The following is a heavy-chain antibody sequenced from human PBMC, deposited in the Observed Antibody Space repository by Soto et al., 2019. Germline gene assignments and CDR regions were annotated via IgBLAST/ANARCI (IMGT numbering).Heavy chain of an antibody. CDR2: ISSRSTYI. J-gene: IGHJ6*03. CDR3: AREQTTVTTNPSNYYYYVDV. V-gene: IGHV3-21*01. CDR1: GFTFNDYS. Sequence: EVQLVESGGGLVKPGGSLRLSCAASGFTFNDYSMNWVRQAPGQGLEWVSSISSRSTYIYYADSVKGRFTISRDGAKDARYLQMNSLRAEDTAVYYCAREQTTVTTNPSNYYYYVDVWGIGSTVTVSS. D-gene: IGHD4-17*01.